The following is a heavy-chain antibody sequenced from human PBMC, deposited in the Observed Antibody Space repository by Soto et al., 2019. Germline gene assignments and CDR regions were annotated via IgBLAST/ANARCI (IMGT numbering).Heavy chain of an antibody. J-gene: IGHJ4*02. Sequence: QVQLVQSGAEVKKPGASVKVSCKASGYTFTSYGISWVRQAPGQGLEWMGWISAYNGNTNYAQKLQGRVTMTTDTSXXTAYMELRSLRSDDTAVYYCAGDTSYAVAGIRLDYWGQGTLVTVSS. D-gene: IGHD6-19*01. CDR2: ISAYNGNT. CDR1: GYTFTSYG. V-gene: IGHV1-18*01. CDR3: AGDTSYAVAGIRLDY.